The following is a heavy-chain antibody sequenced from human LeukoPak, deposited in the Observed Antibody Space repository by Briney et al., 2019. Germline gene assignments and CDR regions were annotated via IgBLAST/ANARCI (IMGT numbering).Heavy chain of an antibody. Sequence: GGSLRLSCAASGFTFSIYGMSWVRQAPGKGLEWVSSIRSSGSYIYYADSVKGRFTISRDNAKNSLYLQMNSLRAEDTAVYYCARVTFTVGWFLRYAYFDYWGQGTLVTVSS. J-gene: IGHJ4*02. D-gene: IGHD3-16*01. CDR2: IRSSGSYI. CDR3: ARVTFTVGWFLRYAYFDY. CDR1: GFTFSIYG. V-gene: IGHV3-21*01.